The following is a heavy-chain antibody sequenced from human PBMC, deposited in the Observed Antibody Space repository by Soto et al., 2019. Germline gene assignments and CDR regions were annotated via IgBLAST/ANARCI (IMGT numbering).Heavy chain of an antibody. D-gene: IGHD2-21*02. J-gene: IGHJ6*02. CDR2: ISSTGGST. V-gene: IGHV3-64D*06. CDR1: GSPLSSYA. CDR3: VKEHIVVLTATKNYYYHGRDV. Sequence: GTLRLPCSASGSPLSSYARHWGRQPPGQGQEHVSAISSTGGSTYYADSVKGRFTISRDNSKNTLYLQMSSLRAEGTAVYYCVKEHIVVLTATKNYYYHGRDVWGQGPTVTVS.